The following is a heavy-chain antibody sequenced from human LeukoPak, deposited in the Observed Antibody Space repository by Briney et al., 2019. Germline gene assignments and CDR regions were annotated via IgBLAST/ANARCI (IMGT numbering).Heavy chain of an antibody. Sequence: GASLRLSCAASGFTFSNAWMSWVRQPPGKGLEWVRRIKRITDGGTTDYSAPVESRFTTSRDDSKNTLDLQMNSLKTEDTAVYYWTPSGSYSESSWGQGTLVTVSS. CDR1: GFTFSNAW. CDR2: IKRITDGGTT. CDR3: TPSGSYSESS. J-gene: IGHJ4*02. V-gene: IGHV3-15*01. D-gene: IGHD1-26*01.